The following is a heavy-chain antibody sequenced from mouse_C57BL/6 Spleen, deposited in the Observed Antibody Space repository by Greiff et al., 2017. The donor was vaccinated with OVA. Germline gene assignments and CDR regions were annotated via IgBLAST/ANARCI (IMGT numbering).Heavy chain of an antibody. D-gene: IGHD3-2*02. CDR3: AREGDSSGYRFLAY. J-gene: IGHJ3*01. Sequence: QVQLQQSGAELVKPGASVKISCKASGYAFSSYWMNWVKQRPGQGLEWIGQIYPGDGDTNYNGKFKGKATLTADKSSSTAYMQLSSLTSEDSAVYFCAREGDSSGYRFLAYWGKGTLVTVSA. CDR1: GYAFSSYW. CDR2: IYPGDGDT. V-gene: IGHV1-80*01.